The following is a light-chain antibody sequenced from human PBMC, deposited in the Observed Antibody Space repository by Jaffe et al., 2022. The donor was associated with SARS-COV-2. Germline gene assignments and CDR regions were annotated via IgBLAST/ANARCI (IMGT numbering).Light chain of an antibody. Sequence: QSALTQPASVSGSPGQSIAISCTGTINDLDIFNYISWYQHQPGKAPKLMIYDVTNRPSGVSDRFSASKSGNTASLTITGLRAEDEADYYCSSYAANGDVIFGGGTKLTVL. V-gene: IGLV2-14*03. J-gene: IGLJ2*01. CDR3: SSYAANGDVI. CDR2: DVT. CDR1: INDLDIFNY.